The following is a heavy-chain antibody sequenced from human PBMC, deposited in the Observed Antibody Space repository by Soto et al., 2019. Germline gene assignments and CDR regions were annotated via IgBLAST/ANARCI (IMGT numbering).Heavy chain of an antibody. CDR3: ARSETSAYYFDY. J-gene: IGHJ4*02. V-gene: IGHV3-30*04. Sequence: GGSLRLSCAASGFTFSSYAMSWVRQAPGKGLEWVAVISYDGRNKYYADSVKGRFTISRDNSKNTLYLQMNSLRAEDTAVYYCARSETSAYYFDYWGQGTLVTVSS. CDR2: ISYDGRNK. CDR1: GFTFSSYA.